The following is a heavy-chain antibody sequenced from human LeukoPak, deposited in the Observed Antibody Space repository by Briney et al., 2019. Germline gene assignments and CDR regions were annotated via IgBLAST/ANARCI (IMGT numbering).Heavy chain of an antibody. CDR2: INDGGYT. D-gene: IGHD3-10*01. CDR3: ASDFGNVRGLT. Sequence: SETLSLTCGVYDESFSGPYWSWIRQPPGKGLEWIGEINDGGYTNYNPSLESRVTLSVDTSKKQFSLKLSSVTAADTAVYYCASDFGNVRGLTWGQGTLVNVSS. J-gene: IGHJ5*02. V-gene: IGHV4-34*01. CDR1: DESFSGPY.